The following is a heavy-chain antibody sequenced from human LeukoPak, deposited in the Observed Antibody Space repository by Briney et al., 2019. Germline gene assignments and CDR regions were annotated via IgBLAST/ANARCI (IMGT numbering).Heavy chain of an antibody. CDR2: ISSSGATF. D-gene: IGHD5-18*01. Sequence: SGGSLRLSCAASGFTFSDYYMSWIRQAPGKGLEWVSYISSSGATFSYAGSVKGRFTISRDNAKNSLYLQMNSLIAEDTAVYYCATTPRYTYGYSWGQGTLVTVSS. CDR1: GFTFSDYY. CDR3: ATTPRYTYGYS. J-gene: IGHJ4*02. V-gene: IGHV3-11*04.